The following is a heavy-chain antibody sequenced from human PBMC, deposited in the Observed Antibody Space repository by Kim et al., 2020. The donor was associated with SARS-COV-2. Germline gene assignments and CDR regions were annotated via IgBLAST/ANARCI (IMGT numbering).Heavy chain of an antibody. CDR3: ARDWGGSGWYRDSYYYYGMDV. D-gene: IGHD6-19*01. CDR1: GGTFGSYA. CDR2: IIPILGIA. V-gene: IGHV1-69*04. Sequence: SVKVSCKASGGTFGSYAISWVRQAPGQGLEWMGRIIPILGIANYAQKFQGRVTITADKSTSTAYMELSSLRSEDTAVYYCARDWGGSGWYRDSYYYYGMDVWGQGTTVTVSS. J-gene: IGHJ6*02.